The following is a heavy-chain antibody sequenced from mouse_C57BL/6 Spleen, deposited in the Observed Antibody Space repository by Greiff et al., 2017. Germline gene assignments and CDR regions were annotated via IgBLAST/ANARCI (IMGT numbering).Heavy chain of an antibody. D-gene: IGHD2-4*01. V-gene: IGHV1-64*01. Sequence: VQLQQSGAELVKPGASVKLSCKASGYTFTSYWMHWVKQRPGQGLEWIGMIHPNSGSTNYNEKFKSKATLTVDKSSSTAYMQLSSLTSEDSAVYYCASGRLRDAMDYWGQGTSVTVSS. CDR1: GYTFTSYW. CDR2: IHPNSGST. J-gene: IGHJ4*01. CDR3: ASGRLRDAMDY.